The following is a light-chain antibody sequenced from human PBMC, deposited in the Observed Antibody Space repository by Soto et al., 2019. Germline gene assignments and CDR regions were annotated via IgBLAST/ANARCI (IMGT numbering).Light chain of an antibody. CDR3: QQRQNWPPIT. CDR2: DAS. Sequence: ETVLTQSPATLSLSPGERATLSCRASQNINTYLAWYQQKPGQAPRLLIYDASNRATGIPARFSGSGFGTDFTLTISSLEPEDFAVYYCQQRQNWPPITFGQGTRLEIK. J-gene: IGKJ5*01. V-gene: IGKV3-11*01. CDR1: QNINTY.